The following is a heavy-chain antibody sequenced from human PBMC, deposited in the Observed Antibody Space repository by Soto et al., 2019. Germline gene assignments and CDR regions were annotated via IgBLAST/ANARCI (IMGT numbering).Heavy chain of an antibody. D-gene: IGHD2-15*01. CDR3: ARGNCRGGSCYFDY. Sequence: SETLSLTCTVSGGSISSGDYYWSWIRQPPGKGLEWIGYIYYSGSTYYNPSLKSRATISVDTSKNQFSLKLSSVTAADTAVYYCARGNCRGGSCYFDYWGQGTLVTVSS. CDR1: GGSISSGDYY. J-gene: IGHJ4*02. CDR2: IYYSGST. V-gene: IGHV4-30-4*01.